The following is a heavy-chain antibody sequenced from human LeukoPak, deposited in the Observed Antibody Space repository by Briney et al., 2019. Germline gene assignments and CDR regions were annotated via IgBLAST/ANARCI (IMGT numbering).Heavy chain of an antibody. CDR1: GGSISSYY. V-gene: IGHV4-4*07. CDR3: ARDLYSSSWYGTFDY. D-gene: IGHD6-13*01. J-gene: IGHJ4*02. Sequence: SETLSLTCTVSGGSISSYYWSWIRQPAGKGLEWIGHIYTSGSTNHNPSLKSRVTMSVDTSTNQFSLKLSSVTAADTAIYYCARDLYSSSWYGTFDYWGQGTLVTVSS. CDR2: IYTSGST.